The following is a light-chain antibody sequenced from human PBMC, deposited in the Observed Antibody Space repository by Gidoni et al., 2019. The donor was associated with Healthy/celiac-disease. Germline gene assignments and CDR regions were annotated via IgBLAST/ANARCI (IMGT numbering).Light chain of an antibody. CDR1: NIGSKS. CDR3: QVWDSSSGGV. Sequence: SYVLTQPPSVSVAPGKTARITCGGTNIGSKSVHWYQQKPGQAPVLVVYDDSDRPSGIPARFSGSTSGTTATLTISRVEAGDEADYYCQVWDSSSGGVFGGGTQLTVL. CDR2: DDS. J-gene: IGLJ3*02. V-gene: IGLV3-21*03.